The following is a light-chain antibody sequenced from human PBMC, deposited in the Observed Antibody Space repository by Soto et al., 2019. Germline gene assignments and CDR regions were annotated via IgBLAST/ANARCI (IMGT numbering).Light chain of an antibody. CDR3: QQYGDSTGWT. CDR2: GAS. V-gene: IGKV3-20*01. CDR1: QSVSSIY. Sequence: EIVLTQSTGTLSFSPGETATVSCRACQSVSSIYLGWYQQKPGQAPRLLIYGASSRATGIPDRFSGSGSGTDFTLTISRLEPEDFAVYYCQQYGDSTGWTFGQGTKVDI. J-gene: IGKJ1*01.